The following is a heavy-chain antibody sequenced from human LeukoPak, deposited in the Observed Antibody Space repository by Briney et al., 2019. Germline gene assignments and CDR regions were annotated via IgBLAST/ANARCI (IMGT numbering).Heavy chain of an antibody. CDR3: ARGIRDGYKHNYYYYGMDV. CDR2: IYYSGST. Sequence: SETLSLTCTVSGGSISSYYWIWIRQPPGKGLEWIGYIYYSGSTNYNPSLKSRVTISVDTSKNQFSLKLSSVTAADAAVYYCARGIRDGYKHNYYYYGMDVWGQGTTVTVSS. CDR1: GGSISSYY. D-gene: IGHD5-24*01. V-gene: IGHV4-59*01. J-gene: IGHJ6*02.